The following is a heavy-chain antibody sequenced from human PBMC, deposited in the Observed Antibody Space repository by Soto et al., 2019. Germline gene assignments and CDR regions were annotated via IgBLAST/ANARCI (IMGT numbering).Heavy chain of an antibody. V-gene: IGHV1-18*01. Sequence: QVQLVQSGAEVKKPGASVNVSCKASGYTFTSYGISWVRQAPGQGLEWMGWISAYNGNTNYAQKLQGRVNMTTDTSTSTAYMELRRLRSDDTAVYYCARDRGAYGMDVWGQGTTVTVSS. J-gene: IGHJ6*02. CDR3: ARDRGAYGMDV. CDR2: ISAYNGNT. CDR1: GYTFTSYG.